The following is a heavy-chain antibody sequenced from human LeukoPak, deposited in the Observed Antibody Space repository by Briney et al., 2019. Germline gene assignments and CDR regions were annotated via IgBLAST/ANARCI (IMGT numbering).Heavy chain of an antibody. V-gene: IGHV3-15*01. CDR3: TTSLWFSPFPDY. D-gene: IGHD3-10*01. CDR1: GFTFSNAW. CDR2: IKSKTDGGTT. Sequence: GGSLRLSCAASGFTFSNAWMSWVRQAPGKGLEWVGRIKSKTDGGTTDYAAPVKGRFTISRDDSKNTLYLQMNSLKTEDTAVYYCTTSLWFSPFPDYWGQGTLVTVSS. J-gene: IGHJ4*02.